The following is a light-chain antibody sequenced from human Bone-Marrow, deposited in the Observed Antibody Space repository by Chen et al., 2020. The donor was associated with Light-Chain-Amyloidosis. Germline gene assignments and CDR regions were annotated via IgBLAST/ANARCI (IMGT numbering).Light chain of an antibody. Sequence: SYELTPPPSVSVSPGQTARITCSGDDLPTKYAYWYQQKPGQAPVLVIHRDTERPSGISERFSGSSSGTTATVTISGVQAADEADYHCQSADSSGTYEVIFGGGTKLTVL. J-gene: IGLJ2*01. CDR2: RDT. V-gene: IGLV3-25*03. CDR1: DLPTKY. CDR3: QSADSSGTYEVI.